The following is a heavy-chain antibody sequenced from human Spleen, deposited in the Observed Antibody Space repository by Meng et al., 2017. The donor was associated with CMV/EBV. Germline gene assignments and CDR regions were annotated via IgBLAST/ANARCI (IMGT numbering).Heavy chain of an antibody. CDR2: VYYNGNT. J-gene: IGHJ5*02. D-gene: IGHD1-14*01. V-gene: IGHV4-39*07. CDR1: IGRSGDY. Sequence: IGRSGDYWGWIRQSPGEGLEWIATVYYNGNTYYNPSLKSRVTISVDTSKNQFSLKLSSVTAADTAVYYCARGRNYAGHNPPRENWFDPWGQGTLVTVSS. CDR3: ARGRNYAGHNPPRENWFDP.